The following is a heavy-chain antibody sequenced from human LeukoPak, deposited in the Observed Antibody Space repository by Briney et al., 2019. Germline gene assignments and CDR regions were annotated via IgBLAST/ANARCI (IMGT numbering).Heavy chain of an antibody. CDR3: ARGPKWSGSYYYFDF. D-gene: IGHD1-26*01. CDR1: GYTFPSYD. CDR2: MNPNSGNT. Sequence: ASVKVSCKTSGYTFPSYDINWVRQANGQGLEWMGWMNPNSGNTGYAQKFQGRVTITRNTSITTAYMELSSLRSEDTAVYFCARGPKWSGSYYYFDFWGQGTLVTVSS. V-gene: IGHV1-8*01. J-gene: IGHJ4*02.